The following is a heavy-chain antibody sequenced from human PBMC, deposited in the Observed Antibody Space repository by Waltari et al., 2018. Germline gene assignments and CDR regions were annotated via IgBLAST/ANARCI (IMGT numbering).Heavy chain of an antibody. V-gene: IGHV4-38-2*02. J-gene: IGHJ4*02. CDR3: ARVGYYGSGTNDY. D-gene: IGHD3-10*01. Sequence: QVQLQESGPGLVKPSETLSLTCTVSGYSIRRGFYWGWIRQPPGKGLEWIGNIHHSESAYYNPSLKSRVTISVDTSKNQFSLKLSSVTAADTSIYYCARVGYYGSGTNDYWGQGTLVTVSS. CDR2: IHHSESA. CDR1: GYSIRRGFY.